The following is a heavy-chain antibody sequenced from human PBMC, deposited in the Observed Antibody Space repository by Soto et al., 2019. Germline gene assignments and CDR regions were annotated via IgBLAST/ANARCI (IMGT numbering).Heavy chain of an antibody. CDR1: GGSISSGDYY. J-gene: IGHJ1*01. CDR2: IYYSGST. Sequence: QVQLQESGPGLVKPSQTLSLTCTVSGGSISSGDYYWSWIRQPPGKGLEWIGYIYYSGSTYYNPSLKSRVTISVDTSENQFSLKLSSVTAADTAEYYCARNYDSSGYYRGYFQHWGQGTLVTVSS. CDR3: ARNYDSSGYYRGYFQH. D-gene: IGHD3-22*01. V-gene: IGHV4-30-4*01.